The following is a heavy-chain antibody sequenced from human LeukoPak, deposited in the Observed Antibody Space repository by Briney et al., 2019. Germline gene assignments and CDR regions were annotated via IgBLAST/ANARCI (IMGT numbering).Heavy chain of an antibody. CDR2: ISSSSSTI. D-gene: IGHD1-26*01. CDR1: GFTFSSYS. Sequence: GGSLRLSCAASGFTFSSYSMNWVRQAPGKGLEWVSFISSSSSTIYYADSVKGRFTISRDNAKNSLYLQMNSLRAEDTAVYYCARDRGGSYSAIDYWGQGTLVTVFS. V-gene: IGHV3-48*04. CDR3: ARDRGGSYSAIDY. J-gene: IGHJ4*02.